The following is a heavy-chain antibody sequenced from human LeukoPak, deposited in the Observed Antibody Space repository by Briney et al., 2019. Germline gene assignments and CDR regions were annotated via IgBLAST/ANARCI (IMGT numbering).Heavy chain of an antibody. CDR2: IYYNGDT. CDR1: GGSISSSRSY. Sequence: SETLSLTCSVSGGSISSSRSYWGWIRQPPGKGLEWVGSIYYNGDTYYNPSLKSRVSMSVDTSKNQISLILTSVTAADTAVYYCSREGYSCPNWFDTWGQGTLVTVSS. D-gene: IGHD4-11*01. V-gene: IGHV4-39*07. CDR3: SREGYSCPNWFDT. J-gene: IGHJ5*02.